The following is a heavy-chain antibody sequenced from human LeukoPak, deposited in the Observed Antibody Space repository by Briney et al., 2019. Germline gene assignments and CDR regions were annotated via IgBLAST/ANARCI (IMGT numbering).Heavy chain of an antibody. Sequence: PGGSLRLSCAASGFTFSSYEMNWVRQAPGKGLEWVSYISSSGSTIYYADSVKGRFTISRDNAKNSLYLQMNSLRAEDTAVYYCARDLRYCSGGNCYSGGLGYMDVWGKGTTVTISS. V-gene: IGHV3-48*03. J-gene: IGHJ6*03. CDR1: GFTFSSYE. CDR2: ISSSGSTI. CDR3: ARDLRYCSGGNCYSGGLGYMDV. D-gene: IGHD2-15*01.